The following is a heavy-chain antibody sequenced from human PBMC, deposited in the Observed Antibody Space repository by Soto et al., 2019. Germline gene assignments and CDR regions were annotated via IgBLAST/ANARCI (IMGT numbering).Heavy chain of an antibody. CDR3: ARGGVPAAIISHYYYYMDV. CDR2: IIPILGIA. V-gene: IGHV1-69*02. D-gene: IGHD2-2*01. CDR1: GGTFSSYT. Sequence: ASVKVSCKASGGTFSSYTISWVRQAPGQGLEWMGRIIPILGIANYAQKFQGRVTITADKSTSTAYMELSSLRSEDTAVYYCARGGVPAAIISHYYYYMDVWGKGTTVTVSS. J-gene: IGHJ6*03.